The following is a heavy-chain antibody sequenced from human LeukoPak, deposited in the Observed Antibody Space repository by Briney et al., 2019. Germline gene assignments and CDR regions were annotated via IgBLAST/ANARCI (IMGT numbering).Heavy chain of an antibody. Sequence: GESLKISCKGSGYSLSDYWIGWVRQMPGKGLEYMGIVYPDNSYTRYSPSFQGLFTISTDKSITTAYLHWSRLKASDTAMYYCARVGGIAVADHFAYWSQGTLVSVS. D-gene: IGHD6-19*01. J-gene: IGHJ4*02. CDR3: ARVGGIAVADHFAY. CDR1: GYSLSDYW. CDR2: VYPDNSYT. V-gene: IGHV5-51*01.